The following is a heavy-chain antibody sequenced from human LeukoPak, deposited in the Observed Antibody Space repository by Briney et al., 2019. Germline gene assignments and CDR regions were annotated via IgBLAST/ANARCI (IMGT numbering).Heavy chain of an antibody. CDR2: INHSGST. V-gene: IGHV4-34*01. Sequence: SETLSLTCAVYGGSFSGYYWSWIRQPPGKGLEWIGEINHSGSTNYNPSLKSRVTISVDTSKNQFSLKLSSVTAADTAVYYCARLSAVASAFDPWGQGTLVTVSS. CDR1: GGSFSGYY. D-gene: IGHD6-19*01. CDR3: ARLSAVASAFDP. J-gene: IGHJ5*02.